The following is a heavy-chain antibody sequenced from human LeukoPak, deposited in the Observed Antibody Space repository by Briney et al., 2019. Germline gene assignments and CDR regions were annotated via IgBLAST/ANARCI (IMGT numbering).Heavy chain of an antibody. J-gene: IGHJ4*02. CDR1: GFTVSSNY. V-gene: IGHV3-53*01. D-gene: IGHD1-26*01. CDR3: ARVASGSYYYPFDY. Sequence: GGSLRLSXAASGFTVSSNYMSWVRQAPGKGLEWVSVTYSGGSTYYADSVKGRFTISRDNSKNTLYLQMNSLRAEDTAVYYCARVASGSYYYPFDYWGQGTLVTVSS. CDR2: TYSGGST.